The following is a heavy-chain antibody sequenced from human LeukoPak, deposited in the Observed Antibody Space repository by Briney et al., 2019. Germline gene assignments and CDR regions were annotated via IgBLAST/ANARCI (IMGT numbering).Heavy chain of an antibody. CDR1: GGSISGYY. J-gene: IGHJ1*01. CDR3: ARGHPGIAARPFYFQH. D-gene: IGHD6-6*01. CDR2: INHSGST. Sequence: SETLSLTCTVSGGSISGYYWSWIRQPPGKGLEWIGEINHSGSTNYNPSLKSRVTISVDTSKNQFSLKLSPVTAADTAVYYCARGHPGIAARPFYFQHWGQGTLVTVSS. V-gene: IGHV4-34*01.